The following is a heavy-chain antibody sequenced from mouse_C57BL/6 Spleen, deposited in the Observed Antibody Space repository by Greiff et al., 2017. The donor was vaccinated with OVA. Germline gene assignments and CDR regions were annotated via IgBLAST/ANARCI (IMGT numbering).Heavy chain of an antibody. CDR1: GFNFKDDY. CDR3: TTGSSYVKFAY. CDR2: IDPESGGT. J-gene: IGHJ3*01. V-gene: IGHV14-4*01. D-gene: IGHD1-1*01. Sequence: EVQVQQSGAELVRPGASVKISCKASGFNFKDDYMNWVKQRPEQGLEWIGWIDPESGGTEYASKFQGKATITADTSSNTAYLQLSSLTSEDTAVYYCTTGSSYVKFAYWGQGTLVTVSA.